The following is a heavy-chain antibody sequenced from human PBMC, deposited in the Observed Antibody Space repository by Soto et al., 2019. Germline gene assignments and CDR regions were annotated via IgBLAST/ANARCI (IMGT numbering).Heavy chain of an antibody. CDR1: GYTFTSYA. V-gene: IGHV1-3*01. D-gene: IGHD1-1*01. Sequence: ASVKVSCKASGYTFTSYAMHWVRQAPRQRLEWMGWINAGNGNTKYSQKFQGRVTITRDTSASTAYMELSSLRSEDTAVYYCARESGTPVNLYYYYGMDVWGQGTTVTVSS. CDR3: ARESGTPVNLYYYYGMDV. CDR2: INAGNGNT. J-gene: IGHJ6*02.